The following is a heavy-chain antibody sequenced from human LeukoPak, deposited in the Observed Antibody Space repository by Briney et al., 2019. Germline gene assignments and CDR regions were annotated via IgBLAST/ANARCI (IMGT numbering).Heavy chain of an antibody. J-gene: IGHJ6*03. CDR3: ARHSLGGIVVVPAAIDYYMDV. CDR2: IYYSGST. Sequence: NASETLSLTCTVSGGSISSSSHYWGWIRQPPGKGLEWIGSIYYSGSTYYNPSLKSRVTISVDTSKNQFSLKLSSVTAADTAVYYCARHSLGGIVVVPAAIDYYMDVWGKGTTVTVSS. CDR1: GGSISSSSHY. V-gene: IGHV4-39*01. D-gene: IGHD2-2*01.